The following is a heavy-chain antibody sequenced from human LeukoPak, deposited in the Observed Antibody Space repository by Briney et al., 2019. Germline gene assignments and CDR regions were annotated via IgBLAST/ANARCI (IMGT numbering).Heavy chain of an antibody. CDR3: ARDLITMVQGVQPGGRT. J-gene: IGHJ4*02. Sequence: PSEALSLTCTVSGVSISSYYWSWIRQPAGKGLEWIGRIYTSGSTNYNPSLKSRVTMSVDTSKNQFSLKLSSVTAADTAVYYCARDLITMVQGVQPGGRTWGQGTLVTVSS. V-gene: IGHV4-4*07. D-gene: IGHD3-10*01. CDR1: GVSISSYY. CDR2: IYTSGST.